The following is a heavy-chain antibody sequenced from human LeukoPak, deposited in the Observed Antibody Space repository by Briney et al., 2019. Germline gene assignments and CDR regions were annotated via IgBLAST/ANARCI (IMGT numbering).Heavy chain of an antibody. Sequence: GESLKISCKGSGYSFTSYWIGWVRQMPGKGLEWMGIIYPGDSDTRYSPSFQGQVTISADKFISTAYLQWSSLKASDTAMYYCARLKDYGSGRPDAFDIWGQGTMVTVSS. CDR1: GYSFTSYW. D-gene: IGHD3-10*01. J-gene: IGHJ3*02. CDR3: ARLKDYGSGRPDAFDI. CDR2: IYPGDSDT. V-gene: IGHV5-51*01.